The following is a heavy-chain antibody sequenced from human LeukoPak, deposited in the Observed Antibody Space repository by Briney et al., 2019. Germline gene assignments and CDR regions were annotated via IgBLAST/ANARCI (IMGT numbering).Heavy chain of an antibody. D-gene: IGHD1-26*01. CDR2: ISYDGSNK. CDR3: ARVVDSGSPVGY. V-gene: IGHV3-30-3*01. CDR1: GFTFSSYA. J-gene: IGHJ4*02. Sequence: GGSLRLSCAASGFTFSSYAMSWVRQAPGKGLEWVAVISYDGSNKYYADSVKGRFTISRDNSKNTLYLQMNSLRAEDTAVYYCARVVDSGSPVGYWGQGTLVTVSS.